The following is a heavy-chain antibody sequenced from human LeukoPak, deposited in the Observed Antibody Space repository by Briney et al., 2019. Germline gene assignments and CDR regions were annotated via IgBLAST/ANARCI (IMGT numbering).Heavy chain of an antibody. CDR3: ARVYSSSSGKNAFDI. V-gene: IGHV3-7*03. CDR2: IKQDGSEK. CDR1: GFTFNSYW. Sequence: PGGSLRLSCAASGFTFNSYWMSWVRQAPGKGLEWVANIKQDGSEKYYVDSVKGRFTISRDNAKNSLYLQMNSLRAEDTAVYYCARVYSSSSGKNAFDIWGQGTRVTVSS. J-gene: IGHJ3*02. D-gene: IGHD6-6*01.